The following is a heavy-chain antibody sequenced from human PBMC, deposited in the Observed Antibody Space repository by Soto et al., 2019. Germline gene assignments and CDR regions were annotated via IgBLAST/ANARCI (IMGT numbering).Heavy chain of an antibody. CDR3: ASELDGTDV. J-gene: IGHJ6*02. CDR2: ITRSGSYT. V-gene: IGHV3-11*05. Sequence: QVQLVESGGGLVQPGGSLRLSCAASGLTFSAYYMSWIRQAPGKGLEWVSYITRSGSYTKYADSVKGRLTISRDNAKNSLYRQMTSLSAEDPAVEYGASELDGTDVWGRGTTVTVSS. CDR1: GLTFSAYY.